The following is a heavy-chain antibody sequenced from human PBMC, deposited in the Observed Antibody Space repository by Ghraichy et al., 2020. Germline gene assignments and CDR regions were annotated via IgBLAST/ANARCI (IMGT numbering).Heavy chain of an antibody. CDR3: ARVPFGWFGQYYFDY. V-gene: IGHV4-4*07. J-gene: IGHJ4*02. D-gene: IGHD3-10*01. CDR2: IYTSGST. CDR1: GGSISSYY. Sequence: GSLRLSCTVSGGSISSYYWSWIRQPAGKGLEWIGRIYTSGSTNYNPSLKSRVTMSVDTSKNQFSLKLSSVTAADTAVYYCARVPFGWFGQYYFDYWGQGTLVTVSS.